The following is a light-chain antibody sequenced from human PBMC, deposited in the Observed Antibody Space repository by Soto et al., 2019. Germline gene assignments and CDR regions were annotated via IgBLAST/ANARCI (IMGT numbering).Light chain of an antibody. CDR3: QQRSNWGIT. Sequence: IVLTQSPATLSLSPGEDATLSCRASLSVNTFLAWYQQIPGQAPRLLIYDASNRATGIPPRFSGSGSGTDFTLTISSLEPEDFVFYYCQQRSNWGITFGQGTRLEIK. CDR2: DAS. J-gene: IGKJ5*01. CDR1: LSVNTF. V-gene: IGKV3-11*01.